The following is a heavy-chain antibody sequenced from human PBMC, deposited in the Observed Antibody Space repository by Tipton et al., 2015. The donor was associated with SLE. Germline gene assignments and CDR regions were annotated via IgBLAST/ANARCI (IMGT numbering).Heavy chain of an antibody. CDR1: GGSISSSSYY. Sequence: TLSLTCTVSGGSISSSSYYWGWIRQPPGRGLEWIGIIYYSGNTYYNPSLESRLTISLDTSKTQFSLKLRSVTAADTAVYYCTRRTASTAFDIWGQGTRVTVSS. D-gene: IGHD6-13*01. J-gene: IGHJ3*02. V-gene: IGHV4-39*07. CDR3: TRRTASTAFDI. CDR2: IYYSGNT.